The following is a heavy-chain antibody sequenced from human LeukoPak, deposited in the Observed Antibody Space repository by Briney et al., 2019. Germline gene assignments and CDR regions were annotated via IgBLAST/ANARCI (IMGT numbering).Heavy chain of an antibody. CDR3: ARDSGYDLHIFDY. CDR2: ISSSSSTI. Sequence: GGSLRLSCAASGFTFSSYSMNWVRQAPGKGLEWVSYISSSSSTIYYADSVKGRFTISRDNAKNSLYLQMNSLRAEDTAVYYCARDSGYDLHIFDYWGQGTLVTVSS. CDR1: GFTFSSYS. D-gene: IGHD5-12*01. J-gene: IGHJ4*02. V-gene: IGHV3-48*04.